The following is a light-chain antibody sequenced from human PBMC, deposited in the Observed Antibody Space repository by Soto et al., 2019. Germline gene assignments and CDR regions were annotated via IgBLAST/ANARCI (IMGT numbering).Light chain of an antibody. V-gene: IGLV2-14*01. CDR3: SSYTSSSTPYV. CDR2: EVS. J-gene: IGLJ1*01. CDR1: SGDVGGYNY. Sequence: QSALTQPASVSGSPGQSITISCTGTSGDVGGYNYVSWYQQHPGKAPKLMIYEVSNRPSGVSNRFSGSKSGNTASLTISGLQAEDEADYYCSSYTSSSTPYVFGTGTKLIVL.